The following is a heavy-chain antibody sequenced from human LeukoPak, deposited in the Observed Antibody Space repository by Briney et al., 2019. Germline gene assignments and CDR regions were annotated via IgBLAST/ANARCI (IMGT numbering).Heavy chain of an antibody. D-gene: IGHD1-26*01. Sequence: SETLSLTCTVSGGSISIYYWSWIRQPPGKGLEWIGYIYYSGSTNYNPSLMSRVTISVDTSKNQFSLKLSSVTAADTAVYYCARGSGNGYFDLWGRGTLVTVSS. CDR1: GGSISIYY. CDR3: ARGSGNGYFDL. CDR2: IYYSGST. J-gene: IGHJ2*01. V-gene: IGHV4-59*01.